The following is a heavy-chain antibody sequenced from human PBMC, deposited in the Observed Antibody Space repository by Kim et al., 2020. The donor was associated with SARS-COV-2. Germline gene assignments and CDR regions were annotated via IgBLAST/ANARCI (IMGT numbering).Heavy chain of an antibody. J-gene: IGHJ3*02. CDR2: ISRNSGNI. CDR3: AKDKAAAGRGAFDI. D-gene: IGHD6-13*01. V-gene: IGHV3-9*01. Sequence: GGSLRLSCAASGFTFSSYSMNWVRQAPGKGLEWVAGISRNSGNIGYADSVKGRFTISRDNAKNSLYLQMNSLRAEDTAMYYCAKDKAAAGRGAFDIWGQG. CDR1: GFTFSSYS.